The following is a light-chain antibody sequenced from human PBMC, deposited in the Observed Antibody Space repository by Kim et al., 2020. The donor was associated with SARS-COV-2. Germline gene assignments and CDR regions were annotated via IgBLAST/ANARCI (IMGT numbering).Light chain of an antibody. CDR1: SPHSGAGYD. Sequence: GTSPHSGAGYDVQGYPHLPGTAPKVLIYGNSKRPSGVPDRFSGSKSGTSASLAITGLQADDEADYYCQSYDSNLSGAIFGGGTQLTVL. V-gene: IGLV1-40*01. J-gene: IGLJ2*01. CDR3: QSYDSNLSGAI. CDR2: GNS.